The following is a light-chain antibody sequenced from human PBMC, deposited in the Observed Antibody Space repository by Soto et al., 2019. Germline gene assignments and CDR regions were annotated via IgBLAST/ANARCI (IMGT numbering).Light chain of an antibody. CDR2: DTS. CDR1: HRVNTY. J-gene: IGKJ5*01. CDR3: HQRNK. Sequence: EILMTQSPATLSVSPGERATLSCRASHRVNTYLAWYQQRPGQPPGLLIYDTSNRVTGIPARFSGSRSGTDFTLTISSLEPEDFAVYFCHQRNKFGQGTRLEIK. V-gene: IGKV3-11*01.